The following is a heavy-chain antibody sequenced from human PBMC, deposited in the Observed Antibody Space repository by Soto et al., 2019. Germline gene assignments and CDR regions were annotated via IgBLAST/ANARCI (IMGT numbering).Heavy chain of an antibody. J-gene: IGHJ4*02. CDR1: GFSLSNPGVG. V-gene: IGHV2-5*01. CDR2: IYWNDDR. Sequence: QITLKESGPTLVKPTQTLTLTCTFSGFSLSNPGVGMGWVRQPPGKALQWLVVIYWNDDRRYSPSLKTRLTITKDTSKNQVVLTMPDMDPVDTATYYCAHGGPAASLDFWGQGTLVTVSS. CDR3: AHGGPAASLDF. D-gene: IGHD2-2*01.